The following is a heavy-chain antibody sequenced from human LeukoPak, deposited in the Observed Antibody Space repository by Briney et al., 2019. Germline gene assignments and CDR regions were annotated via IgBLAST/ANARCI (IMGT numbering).Heavy chain of an antibody. J-gene: IGHJ4*02. D-gene: IGHD3-10*01. CDR1: GGSFSNYY. CDR3: AREIPYGSGSFDY. Sequence: NPSETLSLTCTVYGGSFSNYYWTWIRQPPGKGLEWIGEINHKGGTNYNPSLKSRVTISVDTSKNQFSLNLTSLTAADTAVYYCAREIPYGSGSFDYWGQGTLVTVSS. CDR2: INHKGGT. V-gene: IGHV4-34*01.